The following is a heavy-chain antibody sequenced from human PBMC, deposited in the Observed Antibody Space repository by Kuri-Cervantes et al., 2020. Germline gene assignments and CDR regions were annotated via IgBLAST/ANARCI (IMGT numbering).Heavy chain of an antibody. V-gene: IGHV1-3*01. Sequence: ASVKVSCKASGYTFTSYAMHWVRQAPGQRPEWMGWINAGNSNTKYSQKFQGRVTITRDTSATTAYMELSSLRSEDTAVYYCARVFGFLDARATGTNDAFDIWGQGTMVTVSS. D-gene: IGHD1-7*01. J-gene: IGHJ3*02. CDR2: INAGNSNT. CDR1: GYTFTSYA. CDR3: ARVFGFLDARATGTNDAFDI.